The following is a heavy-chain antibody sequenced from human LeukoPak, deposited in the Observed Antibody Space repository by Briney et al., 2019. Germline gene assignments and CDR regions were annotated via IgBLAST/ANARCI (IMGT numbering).Heavy chain of an antibody. Sequence: PGGSLRLSCAASGLTVNNNYMNWVRQAPGKGLEWVSALYIGGNTYHADSVRGRFTISRDNSKNTLYLQMNSLRAEDTAIYYCMTAAGYNFGQYWGQGTLVTVSS. V-gene: IGHV3-53*01. CDR1: GLTVNNNY. CDR3: MTAAGYNFGQY. J-gene: IGHJ4*02. CDR2: LYIGGNT. D-gene: IGHD5-18*01.